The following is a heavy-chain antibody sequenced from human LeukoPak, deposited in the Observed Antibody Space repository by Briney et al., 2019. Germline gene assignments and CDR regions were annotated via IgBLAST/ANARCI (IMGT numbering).Heavy chain of an antibody. D-gene: IGHD3-10*01. V-gene: IGHV4-59*12. J-gene: IGHJ4*02. Sequence: SETLSLTCTVSGGSINSYSWTWIRQPPGKGLEWIGFVYYSGSTNCNPSLKSRVTISVDTSKNQFSLKLSSVTAADTAVYYCARGSGYYGSGSYPYWGQGTLVTVSS. CDR3: ARGSGYYGSGSYPY. CDR1: GGSINSYS. CDR2: VYYSGST.